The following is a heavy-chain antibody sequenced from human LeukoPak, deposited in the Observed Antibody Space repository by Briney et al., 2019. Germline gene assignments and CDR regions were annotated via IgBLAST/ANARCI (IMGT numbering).Heavy chain of an antibody. D-gene: IGHD6-13*01. J-gene: IGHJ4*02. CDR1: GYXFSYXX. CDR2: INPKSGAA. CDR3: ARGAEAETSPLDF. V-gene: IGHV1-2*02. Sequence: ASVXXXCXXXGYXFSYXXMHWVRXXPXXXXXXXVWINPKSGAADYAQQFRGPVTMTRDTSINTDYMEMKRVTSDDTAVYYCARGAEAETSPLDFWGQGTLVIVS.